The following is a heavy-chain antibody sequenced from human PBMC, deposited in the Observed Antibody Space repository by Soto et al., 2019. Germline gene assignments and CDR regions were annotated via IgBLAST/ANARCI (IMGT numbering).Heavy chain of an antibody. CDR2: ISAYNGNT. CDR3: ARDRMPADEDVRNWFDP. CDR1: GYTFTSYG. D-gene: IGHD2-2*01. J-gene: IGHJ5*02. Sequence: GASVKVSCKASGYTFTSYGISWVRQAPGQGLEWMGRISAYNGNTNYAQKLQGRVTMTTDTSTSTAYMELRSLRSDDTAVYYCARDRMPADEDVRNWFDPWGQGTLVTVSS. V-gene: IGHV1-18*01.